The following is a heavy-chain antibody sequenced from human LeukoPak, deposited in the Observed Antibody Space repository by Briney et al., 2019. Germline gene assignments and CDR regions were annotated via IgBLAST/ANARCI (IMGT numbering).Heavy chain of an antibody. CDR1: GFTFSSYG. J-gene: IGHJ6*03. Sequence: GGSLRLSCAASGFTFSSYGMHWVRQAPGKGLEWVAFIRYDGSNKYYADSVKGRFTISRDNSKNTLYLQMNSQRAEDTAVYYCARDSAPHYYYYYYMDVWGKGTTVTVSS. CDR3: ARDSAPHYYYYYYMDV. V-gene: IGHV3-30*02. CDR2: IRYDGSNK.